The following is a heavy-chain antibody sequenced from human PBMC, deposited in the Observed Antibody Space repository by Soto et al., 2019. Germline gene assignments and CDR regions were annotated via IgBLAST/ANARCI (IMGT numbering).Heavy chain of an antibody. CDR1: GNTFSDYY. V-gene: IGHV1-2*02. CDR2: LIPNTGGT. Sequence: QMQLVQSGAEVKKPGASVKVSCKASGNTFSDYYIHWVRQAPGQGLEWMGWLIPNTGGTNFAQKFQGRVTMTRDTSISTADMEVSRLRSDDTAVYYCASQSVERNYFRYLGQGTLVIVSS. D-gene: IGHD1-1*01. CDR3: ASQSVERNYFRY. J-gene: IGHJ4*02.